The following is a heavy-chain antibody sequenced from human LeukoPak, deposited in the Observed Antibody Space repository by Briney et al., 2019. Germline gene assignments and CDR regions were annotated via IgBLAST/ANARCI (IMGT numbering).Heavy chain of an antibody. CDR1: GYTFTGYY. CDR2: INPNSGGT. D-gene: IGHD3-16*01. CDR3: ARETHESGGYFDY. J-gene: IGHJ4*02. Sequence: GASVKVSCKASGYTFTGYYMHWVRQDPGQGLEWMGWINPNSGGTNYAQKFQGWVTMTRDTSISTAYMELSRLRSDDTAVYYCARETHESGGYFDYWGQGTLVTVSS. V-gene: IGHV1-2*04.